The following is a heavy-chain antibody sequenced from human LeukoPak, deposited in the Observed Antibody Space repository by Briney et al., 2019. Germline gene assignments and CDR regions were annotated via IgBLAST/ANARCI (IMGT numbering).Heavy chain of an antibody. V-gene: IGHV3-30*02. D-gene: IGHD2-2*01. CDR3: AGKAAAYYFVY. J-gene: IGHJ4*02. CDR1: GFSFSTYG. Sequence: GALRLSCAASGFSFSTYGMHWVRQAPGKGLEWVTFMQYDGSEEYYADSVKGRFTISRDNSKNTLYLQMDSLRGEDTAVYYCAGKAAAYYFVYWGQGTLATVSS. CDR2: MQYDGSEE.